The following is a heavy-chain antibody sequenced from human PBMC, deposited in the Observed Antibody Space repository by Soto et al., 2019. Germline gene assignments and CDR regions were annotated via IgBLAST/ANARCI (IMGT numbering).Heavy chain of an antibody. CDR3: AKEGDSGGRDNYYYYGMDV. CDR2: ISGSGGST. CDR1: GFTFSSYA. Sequence: GGSLRLSCAASGFTFSSYAMSWVRQAPGKGLEWVSAISGSGGSTYYADSVKGRFTISRDNSKNTLYLQMNSLRAEDTAVYYCAKEGDSGGRDNYYYYGMDVWGQGTTVTVSS. J-gene: IGHJ6*02. V-gene: IGHV3-23*01. D-gene: IGHD6-19*01.